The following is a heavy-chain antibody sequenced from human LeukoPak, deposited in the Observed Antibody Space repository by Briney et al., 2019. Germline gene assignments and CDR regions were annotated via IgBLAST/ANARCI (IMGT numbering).Heavy chain of an antibody. J-gene: IGHJ6*03. V-gene: IGHV4-4*07. CDR3: AREVPIAAAGKRYYYYYYMDV. D-gene: IGHD6-13*01. CDR1: GGSMSSYY. Sequence: QTSETLSLTCTVSGGSMSSYYWSWIRQPAGKGLEWIGRIYTSGSTNYNPSLKSRVTMSVDTSKSQFSLKLSSVTAADTAVYYCAREVPIAAAGKRYYYYYYMDVWGKGTTVTVSS. CDR2: IYTSGST.